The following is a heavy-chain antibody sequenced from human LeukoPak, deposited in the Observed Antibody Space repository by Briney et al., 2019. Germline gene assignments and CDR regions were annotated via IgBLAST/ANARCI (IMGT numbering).Heavy chain of an antibody. J-gene: IGHJ3*02. V-gene: IGHV3-30*04. CDR1: GFTFSSYV. CDR3: AKDRDDYVWGSYLGAFDI. CDR2: ISYDGSNE. Sequence: GGALRLSCAASGFTFSSYVMHWVRQAPGKGLEWVAIISYDGSNEYYADSVKGRFTISRDNSKNTLYLQMSSLRAEDTAVFYCAKDRDDYVWGSYLGAFDIWGQGTMVTVSS. D-gene: IGHD3-16*01.